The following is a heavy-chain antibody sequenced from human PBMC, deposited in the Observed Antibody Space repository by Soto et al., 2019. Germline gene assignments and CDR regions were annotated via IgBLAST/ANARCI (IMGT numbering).Heavy chain of an antibody. CDR1: GGSISGHY. J-gene: IGHJ4*02. D-gene: IGHD6-19*01. Sequence: SETLSLTCTVSGGSISGHYWIWIRQSPGKRLEWIGYIFYTGSTNYNPSLKSRVTLSADTSKNQFSLRLSSVTAADTAVYYCARVGSSGWSPDYWGQGTLVTVST. V-gene: IGHV4-59*11. CDR2: IFYTGST. CDR3: ARVGSSGWSPDY.